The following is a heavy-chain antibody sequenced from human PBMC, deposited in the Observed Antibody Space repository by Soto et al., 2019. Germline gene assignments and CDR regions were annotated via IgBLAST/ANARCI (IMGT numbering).Heavy chain of an antibody. Sequence: GGSLRLSCAASGFSFSSFWMIWVRQAPGKGLEWVAIIIQDGSEKHYVDSVKGRFTVSRDTTAKSLYLQMDSLRPDDTALYYCVRGYSDYTDDFDYWGQGALVTVSS. J-gene: IGHJ4*02. CDR2: IIQDGSEK. CDR3: VRGYSDYTDDFDY. CDR1: GFSFSSFW. V-gene: IGHV3-7*03. D-gene: IGHD5-12*01.